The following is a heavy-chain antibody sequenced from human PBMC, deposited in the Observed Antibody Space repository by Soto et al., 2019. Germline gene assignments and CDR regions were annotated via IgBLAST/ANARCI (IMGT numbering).Heavy chain of an antibody. CDR2: IYYSGST. Sequence: SETLSLTCTVSGGSISSSSYCWGWIRQPPGKGLEWIGSIYYSGSTYYNPSLKSRVTISVDTSKNQFSLKLSSVTAADTAVYYCARHGTSNSYYYYYYGMDVWGQGTTVTVSS. CDR3: ARHGTSNSYYYYYYGMDV. V-gene: IGHV4-39*01. CDR1: GGSISSSSYC. J-gene: IGHJ6*02. D-gene: IGHD1-1*01.